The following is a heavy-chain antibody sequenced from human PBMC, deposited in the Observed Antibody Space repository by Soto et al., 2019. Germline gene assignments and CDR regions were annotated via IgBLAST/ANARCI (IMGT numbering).Heavy chain of an antibody. CDR2: VYDSGTS. Sequence: QVQLQESGPGLVLPSETLSLTCTVSGGSMNSYYWTWVRQPPGKGLEWIGYVYDSGTSQYNASLQSSITMSLDKSRNQVPLSLSYVTAADTAVYFCARYSPPKKSFDSNPGWLDPWGQGTLVAVSS. V-gene: IGHV4-59*01. J-gene: IGHJ5*02. CDR3: ARYSPPKKSFDSNPGWLDP. CDR1: GGSMNSYY. D-gene: IGHD2-21*01.